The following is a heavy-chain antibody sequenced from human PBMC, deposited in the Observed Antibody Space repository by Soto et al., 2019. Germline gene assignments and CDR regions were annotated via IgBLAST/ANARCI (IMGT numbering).Heavy chain of an antibody. J-gene: IGHJ4*02. CDR2: IIPIFGTA. V-gene: IGHV1-69*13. Sequence: SVKVSCKASGGTFSNYAITWVRQAPGQGLEWMGGIIPIFGTANYAHNFQGRVTITAADESTSTTYMELSSLRSEDTAVYYCARVAIYGSGSYYFDYWGQGTLVTVSS. CDR1: GGTFSNYA. D-gene: IGHD3-10*01. CDR3: ARVAIYGSGSYYFDY.